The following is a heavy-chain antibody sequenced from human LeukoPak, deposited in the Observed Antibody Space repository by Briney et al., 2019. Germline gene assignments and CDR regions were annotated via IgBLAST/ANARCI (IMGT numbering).Heavy chain of an antibody. Sequence: SQTLSLTCAISGDSVSSNSAAWNWIRQSPSRGLEWLGRTYYRSKWYNDYAVSVKSRITINPDTSKNQYSLQLNSVTPEDTAVYYCARAIVADIVVVPAAIPFFDAFDIWGQGTMVTVSS. CDR1: GDSVSSNSAA. J-gene: IGHJ3*02. V-gene: IGHV6-1*01. CDR3: ARAIVADIVVVPAAIPFFDAFDI. CDR2: TYYRSKWYN. D-gene: IGHD2-2*01.